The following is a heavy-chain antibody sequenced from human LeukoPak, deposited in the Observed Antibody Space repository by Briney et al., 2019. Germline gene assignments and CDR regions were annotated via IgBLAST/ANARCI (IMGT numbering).Heavy chain of an antibody. V-gene: IGHV1-18*01. Sequence: ASVKVSFKASGYTFTSYGISWVRQAPGQGLEWMGWISAYNGNTNYAQKLQGRVTMTTDTSTSTAYMELRSLRSDDTAVYYCARDPAVPASQGKRFDYWGQGTLVTVSS. CDR1: GYTFTSYG. CDR2: ISAYNGNT. CDR3: ARDPAVPASQGKRFDY. J-gene: IGHJ4*02. D-gene: IGHD2-2*01.